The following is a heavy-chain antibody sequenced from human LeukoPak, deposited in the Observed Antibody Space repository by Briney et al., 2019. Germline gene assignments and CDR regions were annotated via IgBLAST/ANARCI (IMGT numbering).Heavy chain of an antibody. CDR3: AKEEDFDY. V-gene: IGHV1-2*02. CDR1: GYTFSDYF. CDR2: INPNSGAT. J-gene: IGHJ4*02. Sequence: EASVKVSCKASGYTFSDYFIHWVRQAPGQGLEWMGWINPNSGATNYAQKFQGRVTMTRDTSINTAYMELTRLRSDDTAVYYCAKEEDFDYWGQGTLVTVSS.